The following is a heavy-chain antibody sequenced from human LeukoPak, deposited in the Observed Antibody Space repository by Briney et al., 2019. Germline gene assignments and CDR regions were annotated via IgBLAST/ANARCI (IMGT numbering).Heavy chain of an antibody. CDR3: ARESRFYYDSSGYYHNNWFDP. Sequence: GGSLRLSCAASGFTFSTYAVSWVRQAPGKGLEWASTISGSSSSTYYADSVKGRITISRDNSKNTLYLQINSLRAEDTAVYYCARESRFYYDSSGYYHNNWFDPWGQGTLVTVSS. CDR2: ISGSSSST. V-gene: IGHV3-23*01. CDR1: GFTFSTYA. J-gene: IGHJ5*02. D-gene: IGHD3-22*01.